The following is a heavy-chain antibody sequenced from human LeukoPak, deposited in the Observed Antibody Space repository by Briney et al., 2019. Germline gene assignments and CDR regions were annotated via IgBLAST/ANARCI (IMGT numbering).Heavy chain of an antibody. Sequence: GGSLRLSCAASGFTFSSYAMHWVRQAPGKGLEWVAVISYDGSNKYYADSVKGRFTISRDNAKNSLYLQMNSLRAEDTALYYCAKGGTAMLSYFDYWGQGTPVTVSS. CDR3: AKGGTAMLSYFDY. CDR1: GFTFSSYA. D-gene: IGHD5-18*01. J-gene: IGHJ4*02. CDR2: ISYDGSNK. V-gene: IGHV3-30*04.